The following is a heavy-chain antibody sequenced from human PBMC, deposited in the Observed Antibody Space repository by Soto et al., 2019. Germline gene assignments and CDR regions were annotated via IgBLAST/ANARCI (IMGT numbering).Heavy chain of an antibody. CDR1: GGSISSYY. J-gene: IGHJ5*02. D-gene: IGHD2-21*01. CDR2: IYYSGST. CDR3: ASDPEYCGGDCYGWFDP. V-gene: IGHV4-59*01. Sequence: SETLSLTCTVSGGSISSYYWSWIRQPPGKGLEWIGYIYYSGSTNYNPSLKSRVTISVDTSKNQFSLKLSSVTAADTAVYYCASDPEYCGGDCYGWFDPWGQGTLVTVSS.